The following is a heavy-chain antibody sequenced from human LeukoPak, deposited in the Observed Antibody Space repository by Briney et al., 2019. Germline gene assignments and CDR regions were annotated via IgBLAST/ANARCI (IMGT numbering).Heavy chain of an antibody. CDR2: IFHIGNT. V-gene: IGHV4-4*02. CDR1: GGSITSNSL. J-gene: IGHJ3*02. CDR3: ARGIADAFDI. Sequence: SETLSLTCEVSGGSITSNSLWSWIRQSPGEGLEWIGEIFHIGNTNYNPSLQSRVTISVDRSKNHFSLKVSSVTAADTAVYYCARGIADAFDIWGQGTMVIVSS. D-gene: IGHD2-21*01.